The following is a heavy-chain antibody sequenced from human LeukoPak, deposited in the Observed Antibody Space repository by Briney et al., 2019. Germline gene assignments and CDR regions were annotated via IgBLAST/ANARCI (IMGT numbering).Heavy chain of an antibody. CDR1: GFTFSSYA. V-gene: IGHV3-30-3*01. CDR2: ISYDGSNK. Sequence: GRSLRLSCAASGFTFSSYAMHWVRQAPGKGLEWVAVISYDGSNKYYADSVKGRFTISRDNSKNTLYLQMNNLRAEDTAVYYCARDFTSHWGYYYYYYGMDVWGQGTTVTVSS. CDR3: ARDFTSHWGYYYYYYGMDV. D-gene: IGHD2-2*01. J-gene: IGHJ6*02.